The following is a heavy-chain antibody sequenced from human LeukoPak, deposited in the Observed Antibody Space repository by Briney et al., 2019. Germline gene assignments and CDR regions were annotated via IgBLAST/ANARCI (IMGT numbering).Heavy chain of an antibody. CDR2: MNPNSGNT. CDR1: GYTFTSYD. D-gene: IGHD2-2*01. Sequence: ASVKVSCKASGYTFTSYDINWVRQATGQGLEWMGWMNPNSGNTGYAQKFQGRVTITRNTSISTAYMELSSLRSEDTAVYYCARAVVSVVVPAEGRYFDYWGQGTLVTVSS. V-gene: IGHV1-8*03. CDR3: ARAVVSVVVPAEGRYFDY. J-gene: IGHJ4*02.